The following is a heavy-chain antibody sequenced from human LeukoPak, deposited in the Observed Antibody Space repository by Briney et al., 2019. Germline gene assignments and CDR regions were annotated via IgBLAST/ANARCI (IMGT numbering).Heavy chain of an antibody. Sequence: NPSETLSLTCAVYGGSFSGYYWSWIRQPPGKGLEWIGEINHSGSTNYNPSLKSRVTISVDTSKNHFSLKLSSVPAADTAVYYCARVLLDIVVVPAAILVGWFDPWGQGTLVTVSS. CDR3: ARVLLDIVVVPAAILVGWFDP. CDR1: GGSFSGYY. CDR2: INHSGST. V-gene: IGHV4-34*01. J-gene: IGHJ5*02. D-gene: IGHD2-2*03.